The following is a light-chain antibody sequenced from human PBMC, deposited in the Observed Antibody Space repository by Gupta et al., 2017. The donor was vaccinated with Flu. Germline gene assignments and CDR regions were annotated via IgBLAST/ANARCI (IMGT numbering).Light chain of an antibody. J-gene: IGLJ2*01. V-gene: IGLV1-51*01. CDR2: ENN. Sequence: SGIASNYVSWYQHLPGTAPKLLIYENNQRPSGIPDRFSGSKSGTSATLAIAGLQAGDEADDDCDYCDNTLSAGVFGGGTKLTVL. CDR3: DYCDNTLSAGV. CDR1: SGIASNY.